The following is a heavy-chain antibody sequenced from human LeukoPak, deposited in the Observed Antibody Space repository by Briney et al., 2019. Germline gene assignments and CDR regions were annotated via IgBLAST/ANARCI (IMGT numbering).Heavy chain of an antibody. D-gene: IGHD3-9*01. Sequence: SETLSLTCTVSGGSITSSYWSWIRQSPGKGLEWIGYIHYTGSTNYNPSLKSRVTMLIDTSKNPFSLKLSSVTAADTAVYYCARGRYSAGDNWFDPWGQGTLVTVSS. CDR1: GGSITSSY. V-gene: IGHV4-59*01. J-gene: IGHJ5*02. CDR2: IHYTGST. CDR3: ARGRYSAGDNWFDP.